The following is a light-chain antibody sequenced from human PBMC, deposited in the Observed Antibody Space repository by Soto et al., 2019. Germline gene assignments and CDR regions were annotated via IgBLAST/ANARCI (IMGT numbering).Light chain of an antibody. J-gene: IGKJ2*01. CDR2: DAS. CDR1: QSVISTY. V-gene: IGKV3-20*01. Sequence: EIGLTQSPGTLSLSPGERATLSCRTSQSVISTYLAWYQQKPGQAPRLLIYDASRRATGIPDRFSGSGSGTDFTLTISRLEPEDFAVYYCQQYETSPPMYTFVQGTKLEIK. CDR3: QQYETSPPMYT.